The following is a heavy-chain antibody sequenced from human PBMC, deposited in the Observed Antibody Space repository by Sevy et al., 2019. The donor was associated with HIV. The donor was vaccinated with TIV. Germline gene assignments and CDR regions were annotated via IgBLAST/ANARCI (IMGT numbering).Heavy chain of an antibody. CDR3: VIDDRYGYFDY. Sequence: ASVKVSCKASGYTFTGYYMHWVRQAPGQGLEWMGWINPDSGGPNYAPKFLDRDTLTRDTSISTAYMELSRLKSDDTAVYYRVIDDRYGYFDYWGQGTLVSVSS. CDR1: GYTFTGYY. J-gene: IGHJ4*02. V-gene: IGHV1-2*02. CDR2: INPDSGGP. D-gene: IGHD3-9*01.